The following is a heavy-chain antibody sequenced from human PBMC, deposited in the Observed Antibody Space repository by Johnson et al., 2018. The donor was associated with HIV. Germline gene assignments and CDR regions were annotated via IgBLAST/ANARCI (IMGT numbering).Heavy chain of an antibody. CDR2: IYSGGTT. CDR1: GFTVSSNY. V-gene: IGHV3-53*01. CDR3: STDQAGDYVWGSYRYAFDI. Sequence: VQLVESGGGVVQPGGSLRLSCAASGFTVSSNYMSWVRQAPGKGLEWVSVIYSGGTTYYADSVKGRFTISRDNSKNTLYLQMNSLRAEDTAVYFCSTDQAGDYVWGSYRYAFDIWGQGTKVTVSS. D-gene: IGHD3-16*02. J-gene: IGHJ3*02.